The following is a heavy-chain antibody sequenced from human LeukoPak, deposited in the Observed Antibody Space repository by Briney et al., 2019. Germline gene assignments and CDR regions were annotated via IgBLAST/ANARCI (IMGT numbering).Heavy chain of an antibody. Sequence: GGTLRLSCAASGFTFSSYGMSWVRQAPGKGLEWVSAISGSGGSTYYADSVKGRFTISRDNSKNTLYLQMNSLRAEDTAVYYCAGDWGGYGDYDGQSEYYFDYWGQGTLVTVSS. D-gene: IGHD4-17*01. CDR1: GFTFSSYG. V-gene: IGHV3-23*01. CDR2: ISGSGGST. CDR3: AGDWGGYGDYDGQSEYYFDY. J-gene: IGHJ4*02.